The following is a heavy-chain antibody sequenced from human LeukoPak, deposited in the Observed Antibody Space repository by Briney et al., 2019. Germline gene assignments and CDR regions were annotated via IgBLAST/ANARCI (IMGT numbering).Heavy chain of an antibody. CDR1: GGSFSGYY. Sequence: SETLSLTCAVYGGSFSGYYWSWIRQPPGKGLEWIGEINHSGSTNYNPSLKSRVTISVDTSKNQFSLKLGSVTAADTAVYYCARHSPVGIFYFDYWGQGTLVTVSS. CDR3: ARHSPVGIFYFDY. J-gene: IGHJ4*02. CDR2: INHSGST. V-gene: IGHV4-34*01. D-gene: IGHD1-26*01.